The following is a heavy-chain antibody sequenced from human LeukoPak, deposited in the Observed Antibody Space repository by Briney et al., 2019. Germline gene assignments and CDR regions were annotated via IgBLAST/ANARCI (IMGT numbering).Heavy chain of an antibody. CDR3: AKGRLEIGYCSGGTCYSPNKYYYCGMDV. CDR2: ISGGGDST. CDR1: GFTFSSYA. D-gene: IGHD2-15*01. V-gene: IGHV3-23*01. J-gene: IGHJ6*02. Sequence: PGGSLRLSCAASGFTFSSYAMTWVRQAPGKGLEWVSTISGGGDSTNHADSVKGRFTISRDNSKNTLYLQMNSLRAEDTAVYYCAKGRLEIGYCSGGTCYSPNKYYYCGMDVWGQGTTVTVSS.